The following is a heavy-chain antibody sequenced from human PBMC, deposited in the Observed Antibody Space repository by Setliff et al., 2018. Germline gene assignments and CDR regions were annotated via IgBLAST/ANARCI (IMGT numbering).Heavy chain of an antibody. CDR2: IHPGGGSS. V-gene: IGHV1-46*01. J-gene: IGHJ4*02. CDR1: GYAFASHY. Sequence: ASVKVSCKASGYAFASHYMHWVRQAPGQGLEWMGLIHPGGGSSSPAEKFEGRVTMTRDTSTSPVYMELSSLRSDDTAIYFCARAGLASAGRKGIFDHWGQGTLVTVSS. CDR3: ARAGLASAGRKGIFDH. D-gene: IGHD6-13*01.